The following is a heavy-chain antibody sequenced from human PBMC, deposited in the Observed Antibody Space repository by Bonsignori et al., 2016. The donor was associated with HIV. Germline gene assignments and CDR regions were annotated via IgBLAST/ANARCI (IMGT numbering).Heavy chain of an antibody. J-gene: IGHJ3*02. CDR3: ARNYDAFDI. CDR2: MNPNSGNT. D-gene: IGHD1-7*01. Sequence: WVRQAPGQGLEWMGWMNPNSGNTGYAQKFQGRVTMTRNTSISTAYMELSSLRSEDTAVYYCARNYDAFDIWGQGTMVTVSS. V-gene: IGHV1-8*01.